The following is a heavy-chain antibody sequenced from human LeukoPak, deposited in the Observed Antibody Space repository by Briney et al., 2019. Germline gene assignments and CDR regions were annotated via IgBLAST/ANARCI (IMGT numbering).Heavy chain of an antibody. Sequence: GGSLRLSCAASGFTFSSYAMSWVRQAPGKGPEWVSFISPSGDRTSNADSVEGRFTISRDNTRNTLYLQMNSLRDEDTGVYYCATMHGYYDGSGFWVQWGQGTLVTVSS. D-gene: IGHD3-22*01. CDR2: ISPSGDRT. J-gene: IGHJ4*02. CDR3: ATMHGYYDGSGFWVQ. V-gene: IGHV3-23*01. CDR1: GFTFSSYA.